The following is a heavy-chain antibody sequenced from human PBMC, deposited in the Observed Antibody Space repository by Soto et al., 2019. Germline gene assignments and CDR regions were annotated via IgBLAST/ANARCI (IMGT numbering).Heavy chain of an antibody. V-gene: IGHV4-59*01. CDR1: GGSISSYY. J-gene: IGHJ6*02. Sequence: QVQLQESGPGLVKPSETLSLTCTVSGGSISSYYWSWIRQPPGKGLEWIGYIYYSGSTNYNPSLKSRVTISLDTSKNQFSLKLSSVTAADTAVYYCARTLNARYYFYGMDVWGQGTTVTVSS. CDR3: ARTLNARYYFYGMDV. CDR2: IYYSGST.